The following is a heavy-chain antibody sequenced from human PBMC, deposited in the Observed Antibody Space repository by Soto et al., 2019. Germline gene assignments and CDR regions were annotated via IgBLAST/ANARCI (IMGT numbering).Heavy chain of an antibody. Sequence: SETLSLTCTVSGGSISSYYWSWIRQPPGKGLEWIGYIYYSGSTNYNPSLKSRVTISVDTSKNQFSLKLSSVTAADTAVYYCGRSDLREIAFVIGGQGTMVTVS. CDR3: GRSDLREIAFVI. V-gene: IGHV4-59*01. D-gene: IGHD1-26*01. J-gene: IGHJ3*02. CDR1: GGSISSYY. CDR2: IYYSGST.